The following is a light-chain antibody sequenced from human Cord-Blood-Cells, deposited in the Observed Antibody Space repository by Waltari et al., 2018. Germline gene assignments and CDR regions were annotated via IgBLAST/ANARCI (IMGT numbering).Light chain of an antibody. J-gene: IGLJ3*02. CDR3: SSYTSSSTWV. V-gene: IGLV2-14*01. CDR2: DVS. Sequence: QSALTQPASVSGSPGQSITISCTGTSSDVGGYNYVPWYQQHPGKAPKLMIDDVSNRPSGVSNRFSGSKSGNTASLTISGLQAEDEADYYCSSYTSSSTWVFGGGTKLTVL. CDR1: SSDVGGYNY.